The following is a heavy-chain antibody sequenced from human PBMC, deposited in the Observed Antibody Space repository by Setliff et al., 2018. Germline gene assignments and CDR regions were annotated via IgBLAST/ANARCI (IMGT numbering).Heavy chain of an antibody. CDR2: TIPLLPLP. CDR3: ARNAITGTTKKYYYYLDV. J-gene: IGHJ6*03. CDR1: GGTFSTLA. V-gene: IGHV1-69*10. D-gene: IGHD1-7*01. Sequence: ASVKVSCEAPGGTFSTLAITWVRQAPGQGLEWMGGTIPLLPLPNYAVKFQGRVTITADKSTSTAYMELSSLTSEDTAVYYCARNAITGTTKKYYYYLDVWGQGTTVTV.